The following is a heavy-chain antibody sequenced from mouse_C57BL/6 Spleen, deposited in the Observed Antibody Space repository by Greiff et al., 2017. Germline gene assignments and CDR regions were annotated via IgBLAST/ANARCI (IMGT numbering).Heavy chain of an antibody. Sequence: EVMLVESEGGLVQPGSSMKLSCTASGFTFSDYYMAWVRQVPEKGLEWVANINYDGSSTYYLDSLKSRFIISRDNAKNILYLQMSSLKSEDTATYYCAREGSNYYFDYWGQGTTLTVSS. J-gene: IGHJ2*01. CDR2: INYDGSST. CDR3: AREGSNYYFDY. V-gene: IGHV5-16*01. CDR1: GFTFSDYY. D-gene: IGHD2-5*01.